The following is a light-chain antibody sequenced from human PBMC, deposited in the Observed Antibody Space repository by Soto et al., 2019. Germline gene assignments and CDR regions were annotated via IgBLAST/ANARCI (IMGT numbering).Light chain of an antibody. CDR3: QQYSNWRTWT. Sequence: EIVMTQSPVTLSVSPGESATLSCRASERISNNLAWYQQKPGQAPRLLIYSASTRATGIPARFICSGSGTEFTFTISSLQSEDFEVYDCQQYSNWRTWTFGQGTKVEIK. J-gene: IGKJ1*01. V-gene: IGKV3D-15*01. CDR1: ERISNN. CDR2: SAS.